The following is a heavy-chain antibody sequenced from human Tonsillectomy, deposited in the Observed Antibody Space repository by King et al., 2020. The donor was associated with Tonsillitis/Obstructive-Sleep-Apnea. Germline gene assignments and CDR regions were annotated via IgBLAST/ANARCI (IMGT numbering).Heavy chain of an antibody. CDR1: GYTFTDYY. V-gene: IGHV1-2*06. Sequence: VQLVQSATEVKKPGASVKVSCKASGYTFTDYYMHWVRQAPGQGREWMGRINPNSGVTNYAQKFQDRVTMTRDTSISTAYLEVSSLRSDDTAVYFCARESGRFLDWLSLDYWGQGTLVTVSS. CDR2: INPNSGVT. CDR3: ARESGRFLDWLSLDY. D-gene: IGHD3-3*01. J-gene: IGHJ4*02.